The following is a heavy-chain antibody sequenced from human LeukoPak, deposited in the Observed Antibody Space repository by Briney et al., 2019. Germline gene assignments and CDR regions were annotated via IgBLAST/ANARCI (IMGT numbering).Heavy chain of an antibody. CDR1: GYSISSGYY. CDR3: ARHLSVCDFWSG. CDR2: ICHSGST. D-gene: IGHD3-3*01. Sequence: SETLSLTCAVSGYSISSGYYWSWIRQPPGKGLEWIGSICHSGSTYYHPSLKSRVTISVDTSKIQVSLQLSSRTAADTAVYYCARHLSVCDFWSGWGEGTLVTVSS. J-gene: IGHJ4*02. V-gene: IGHV4-38-2*01.